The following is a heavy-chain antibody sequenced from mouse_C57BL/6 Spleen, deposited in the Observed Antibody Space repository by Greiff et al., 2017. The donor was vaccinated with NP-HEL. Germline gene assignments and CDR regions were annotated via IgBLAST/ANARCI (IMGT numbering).Heavy chain of an antibody. D-gene: IGHD1-1*01. CDR2: IYPSDSET. CDR3: ARKGYYGSSQYYAMDY. Sequence: VQLQQPGAELVRPGSSVKLSCKASGYTFTSYWMDWVKQRPGQGLEWIGNIYPSDSETHYNQKFKDKATLTVDKSSSTAYMQLSSLTSEDSAVYYCARKGYYGSSQYYAMDYWGQGTSVTVSS. CDR1: GYTFTSYW. V-gene: IGHV1-61*01. J-gene: IGHJ4*01.